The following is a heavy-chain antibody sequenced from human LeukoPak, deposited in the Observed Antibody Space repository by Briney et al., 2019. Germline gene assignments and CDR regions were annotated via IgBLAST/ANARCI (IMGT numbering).Heavy chain of an antibody. D-gene: IGHD3-16*01. Sequence: SETLSLTCAVYGGSFSGYYWSWIRQPPGKGLEWIGEINHSGSTNYNPSLKSRVTISVDTSKNQFSLKLSSVTAADTAVYYCARDQGGVGYWGQGTLVTVSS. V-gene: IGHV4-34*01. CDR3: ARDQGGVGY. J-gene: IGHJ4*02. CDR2: INHSGST. CDR1: GGSFSGYY.